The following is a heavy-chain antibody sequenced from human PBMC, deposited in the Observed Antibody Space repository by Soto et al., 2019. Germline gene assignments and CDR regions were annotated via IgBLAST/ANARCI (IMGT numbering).Heavy chain of an antibody. J-gene: IGHJ3*02. CDR1: GDTFSTYG. CDR2: IIPAIGTP. V-gene: IGHV1-69*01. Sequence: QVQLVQSGAEVKKPGSSAKVSCKASGDTFSTYGISWVRQAPGQGLEWLGGIIPAIGTPHYAQKFQGRVTITADESTSTAYMELRSLRSEDAAKYYCAREPDDFWTTPSYVFDICGQGTMVTVSS. D-gene: IGHD3-3*01. CDR3: AREPDDFWTTPSYVFDI.